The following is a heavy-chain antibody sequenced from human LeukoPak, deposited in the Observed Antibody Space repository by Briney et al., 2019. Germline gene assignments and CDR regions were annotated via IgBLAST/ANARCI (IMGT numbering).Heavy chain of an antibody. V-gene: IGHV3-23*01. CDR3: AKYYYDSSGYIDY. Sequence: PGGSLRLSCAASGFTFTSFAMSWVRQAPGKGLEWVSAISGSGGSTYYADSVKGRFTISRDNSKNTLYLQMNSLRAEDTAVYYCAKYYYDSSGYIDYWGQGTLVTVSS. CDR1: GFTFTSFA. D-gene: IGHD3-22*01. CDR2: ISGSGGST. J-gene: IGHJ4*02.